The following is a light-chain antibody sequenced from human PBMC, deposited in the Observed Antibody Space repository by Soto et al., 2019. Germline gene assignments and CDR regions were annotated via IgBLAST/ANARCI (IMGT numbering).Light chain of an antibody. Sequence: LFMHSRDPMYVSRREKAPLSLRASQSVSSNLAWYQHKPGQAPRLLIYGASSRATGIPARFSGSGSGTDFTLTISRLEPEDFAVYYCQQYGSLPATFGQGTKVDIK. V-gene: IGKV3-20*01. CDR3: QQYGSLPAT. CDR2: GAS. J-gene: IGKJ1*01. CDR1: QSVSSN.